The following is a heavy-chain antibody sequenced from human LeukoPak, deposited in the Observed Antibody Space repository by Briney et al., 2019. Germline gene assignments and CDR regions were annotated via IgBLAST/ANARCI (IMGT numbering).Heavy chain of an antibody. CDR3: ARSRYQWLVYYFDY. J-gene: IGHJ4*02. CDR2: IDHSGST. Sequence: SETLSLTCTVSGYSISSGYYWGWIRQPPGKGLEWTGSIDHSGSTYYNPSLKSRITISVDTSKNQFSLKLSSVTAADTAVYYCARSRYQWLVYYFDYWGQGTLVTVSS. D-gene: IGHD6-19*01. CDR1: GYSISSGYY. V-gene: IGHV4-38-2*02.